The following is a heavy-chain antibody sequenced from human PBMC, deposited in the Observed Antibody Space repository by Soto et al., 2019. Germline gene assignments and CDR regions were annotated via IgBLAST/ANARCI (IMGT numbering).Heavy chain of an antibody. CDR1: GGTFSSYA. CDR2: IIPIFGTA. Sequence: VASVKVCCKASGGTFSSYAISWVRQAPGQGLEWMGGIIPIFGTANYAQKFQGRVTITADESTSTAYMELSSLRSEDTAVYYCARFGGYGYFDYWGQGTLVTVSS. CDR3: ARFGGYGYFDY. J-gene: IGHJ4*02. D-gene: IGHD3-16*01. V-gene: IGHV1-69*13.